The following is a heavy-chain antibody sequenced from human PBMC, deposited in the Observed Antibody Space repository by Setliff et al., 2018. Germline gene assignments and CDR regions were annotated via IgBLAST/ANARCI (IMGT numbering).Heavy chain of an antibody. CDR2: IDTGGRT. Sequence: PGGSLRLSCAASGFTFSSYAMNWVRQAPGKGLEWVSLIDTGGRTYYADSVKGRFTISRDNSKSTVYLQMNSPRPEDTAVYYCARTCSGSGCYAGLESWGQGTPVTV. D-gene: IGHD2-15*01. CDR3: ARTCSGSGCYAGLES. J-gene: IGHJ4*02. CDR1: GFTFSSYA. V-gene: IGHV3-66*02.